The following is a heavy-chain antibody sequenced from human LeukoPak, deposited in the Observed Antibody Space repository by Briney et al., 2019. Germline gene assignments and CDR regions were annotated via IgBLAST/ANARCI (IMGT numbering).Heavy chain of an antibody. CDR2: IWYDGSNK. D-gene: IGHD6-13*01. Sequence: GGSLRLSCAASGFTFSSYGMHWVRQAPGKGLEWVAVIWYDGSNKYYADSVKGRFTISRDNSKNTLYLQMNSLRAEDTAVYYCAREKLAAAGTAVFDHWGQGTLVTVSS. J-gene: IGHJ5*02. CDR1: GFTFSSYG. CDR3: AREKLAAAGTAVFDH. V-gene: IGHV3-33*01.